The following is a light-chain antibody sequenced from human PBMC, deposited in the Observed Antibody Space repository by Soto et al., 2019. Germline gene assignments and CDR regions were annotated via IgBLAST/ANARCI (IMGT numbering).Light chain of an antibody. CDR2: GAS. Sequence: EIVLTQSPGTLSLSPGERAILSCRASQSVSSSYLAWYQQKPGQAPRLLIYGASSRATGIPDRFSGSGSGTDFTLTISRLEPGDFAVYYCQQYGSSPFTFGPGTKVDIK. CDR3: QQYGSSPFT. J-gene: IGKJ3*01. V-gene: IGKV3-20*01. CDR1: QSVSSSY.